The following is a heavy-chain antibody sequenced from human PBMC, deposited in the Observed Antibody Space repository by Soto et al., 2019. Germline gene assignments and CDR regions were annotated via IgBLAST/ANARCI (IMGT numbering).Heavy chain of an antibody. CDR2: IGTAGDP. Sequence: EVQLVESGGGLVQPGGSLRLSCAASGFTFSSYDMHWVRQATGKGLEWVSAIGTAGDPYYPGSVKGRFTISRDNAKNSLYLQMNSLRAEDTAVYYCARFSGYFDWLLASNFDYWGQGTLVTVSS. CDR1: GFTFSSYD. J-gene: IGHJ4*02. CDR3: ARFSGYFDWLLASNFDY. D-gene: IGHD3-9*01. V-gene: IGHV3-13*05.